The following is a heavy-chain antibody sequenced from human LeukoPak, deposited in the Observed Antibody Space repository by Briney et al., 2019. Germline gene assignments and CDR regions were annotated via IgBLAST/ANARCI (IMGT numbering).Heavy chain of an antibody. CDR1: GGSFSNSDYY. V-gene: IGHV4-61*08. J-gene: IGHJ5*02. CDR3: ARQGDHNWFDP. D-gene: IGHD3-16*01. CDR2: VYYSGRT. Sequence: SETLSLTCTVSGGSFSNSDYYWSWLRQPPGKGLEWIGYVYYSGRTNYSPSLKSRVTISVDTSKNLFSLKLSSVTAADTAVYYCARQGDHNWFDPWGQGTLVTVSS.